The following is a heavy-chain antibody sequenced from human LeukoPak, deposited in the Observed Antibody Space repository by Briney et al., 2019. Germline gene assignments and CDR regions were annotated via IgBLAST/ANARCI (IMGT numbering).Heavy chain of an antibody. J-gene: IGHJ4*02. CDR1: GFTFTAFT. D-gene: IGHD1-14*01. CDR3: ARDRQHRYPHEPFDF. Sequence: GGSLRLSCAASGFTFTAFTINWVRQAPGKGLEWVSSISSSYAIYFADSVKGRFTISRDNAKNSVYLHMNSLRAEDTAVYYCARDRQHRYPHEPFDFWGQGTLVTVSS. CDR2: ISSSYAI. V-gene: IGHV3-69-1*01.